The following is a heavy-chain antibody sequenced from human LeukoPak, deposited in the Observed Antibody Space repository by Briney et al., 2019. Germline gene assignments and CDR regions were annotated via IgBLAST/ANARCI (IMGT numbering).Heavy chain of an antibody. V-gene: IGHV1-69*04. CDR2: IIPILGIA. D-gene: IGHD3-10*01. CDR1: GGTFSSYA. J-gene: IGHJ6*02. CDR3: ARAMVRGVKTYGMDV. Sequence: ASVKVSCKASGGTFSSYAISWVRQAPGQGLEWMGRIIPILGIANYAQKFQGRVTITADKSTSTAYMELRSLRSDDTAVYYCARAMVRGVKTYGMDVWGQGTTVTVSS.